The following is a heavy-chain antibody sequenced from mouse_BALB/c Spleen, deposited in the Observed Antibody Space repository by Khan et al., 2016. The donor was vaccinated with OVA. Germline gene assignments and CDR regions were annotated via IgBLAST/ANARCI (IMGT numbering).Heavy chain of an antibody. D-gene: IGHD1-1*01. Sequence: QVQLQQSGPELVKPGASVRISCKASGYTFRTFYIHWLKQRPGQGLEWIGWVYPGNVNTKYNERFEGKATLTVDKSSSTAYMHLSSLTSEDAAVYFCAREDYFVGDAMDYWGQGSSVTVSS. V-gene: IGHV1S56*01. CDR3: AREDYFVGDAMDY. J-gene: IGHJ4*01. CDR2: VYPGNVNT. CDR1: GYTFRTFY.